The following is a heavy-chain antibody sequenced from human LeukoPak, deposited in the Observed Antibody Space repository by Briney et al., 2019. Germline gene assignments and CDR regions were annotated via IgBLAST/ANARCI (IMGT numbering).Heavy chain of an antibody. Sequence: GGSLRLSCAASGFTFSDYTMNWVRQAPGKGLEWVSVIYSGGSTYYADSVKGRFTISRDNSKNTLYLQMNSLRAEDTAVYYCARKHDSSGYYEDAFDIWGQGTMVTVSS. D-gene: IGHD3-22*01. V-gene: IGHV3-53*01. CDR1: GFTFSDYT. CDR2: IYSGGST. CDR3: ARKHDSSGYYEDAFDI. J-gene: IGHJ3*02.